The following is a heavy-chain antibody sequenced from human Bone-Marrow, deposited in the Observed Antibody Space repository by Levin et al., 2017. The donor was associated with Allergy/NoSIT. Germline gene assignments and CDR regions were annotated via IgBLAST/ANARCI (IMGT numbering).Heavy chain of an antibody. CDR1: GYTFTSYD. J-gene: IGHJ6*03. V-gene: IGHV1-8*01. D-gene: IGHD3-9*01. CDR3: ARGDILTGYYGAYYYYYMDV. CDR2: MNPNSGNT. Sequence: ASVKVSCKASGYTFTSYDINWVRQATGQGLEWMGWMNPNSGNTGYAQKFQGRVTMTRNTSISTAYMELSSLRSEDTAVYYCARGDILTGYYGAYYYYYMDVWGKGTTVTVSS.